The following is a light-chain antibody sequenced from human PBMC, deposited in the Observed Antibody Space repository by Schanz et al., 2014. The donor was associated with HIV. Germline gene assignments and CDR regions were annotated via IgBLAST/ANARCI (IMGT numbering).Light chain of an antibody. J-gene: IGLJ2*01. CDR1: SSNVGAGFD. Sequence: QSVLTQPPSVSGAPGQRVTIPCSGSSSNVGAGFDVHWYQQVLGKAPTLLIYTNDNRPSGVPDRFSGSKSGTSASLAISGLQSEDEADYYCAAWDVTLNGPVFGGGTKLTVL. V-gene: IGLV1-40*01. CDR2: TND. CDR3: AAWDVTLNGPV.